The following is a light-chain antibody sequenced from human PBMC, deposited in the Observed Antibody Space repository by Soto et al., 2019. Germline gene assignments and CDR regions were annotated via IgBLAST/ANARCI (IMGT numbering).Light chain of an antibody. V-gene: IGLV3-1*01. CDR1: KLGDKY. CDR2: QDT. CDR3: QARDSSIVV. Sequence: SSELTQPPSVCVSPGQTASITCSGDKLGDKYACWYQQKPGQSPVLVIYQDTKRPSGIPERFSGSNSGNTATLTISGTQALDEADYYCQARDSSIVVFGGGTKLTVL. J-gene: IGLJ2*01.